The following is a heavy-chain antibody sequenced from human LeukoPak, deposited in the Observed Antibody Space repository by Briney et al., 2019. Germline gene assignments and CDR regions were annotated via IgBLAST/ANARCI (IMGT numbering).Heavy chain of an antibody. CDR2: ISAYNGNT. D-gene: IGHD5-12*01. CDR1: GYTFTSYG. J-gene: IGHJ4*02. CDR3: TRRGYDYHYFDY. Sequence: ASVKVSCKAAGYTFTSYGISWVRQAPGQGLKWMGWISAYNGNTNYAQKLQGRVTMTTDTSTSTAYMELRSLRSDDTAVYYCTRRGYDYHYFDYWGQGTLVTVSS. V-gene: IGHV1-18*01.